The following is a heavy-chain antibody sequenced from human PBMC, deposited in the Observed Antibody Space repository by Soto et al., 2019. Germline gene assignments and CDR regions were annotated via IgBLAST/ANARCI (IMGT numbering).Heavy chain of an antibody. CDR2: INAYNYNT. V-gene: IGHV1-18*04. CDR3: ARESQGSFYGMDV. D-gene: IGHD2-15*01. CDR1: DYTFTSYG. Sequence: GASVKVSCKAFDYTFTSYGISWVRQAPGQGLEWMGWINAYNYNTKFAQKFQGRLTMTIDTSTSTAYMELRSLRSDDTAVYYCARESQGSFYGMDVWGQGTTVTVSS. J-gene: IGHJ6*02.